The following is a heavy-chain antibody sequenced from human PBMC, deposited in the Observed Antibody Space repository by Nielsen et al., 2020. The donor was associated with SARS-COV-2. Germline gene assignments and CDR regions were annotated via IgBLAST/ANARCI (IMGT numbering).Heavy chain of an antibody. V-gene: IGHV3-48*03. J-gene: IGHJ6*02. CDR2: ISSSGSTI. CDR3: ARDRLGTYYYGSGSYKYYYYGMDV. D-gene: IGHD3-10*01. Sequence: VRQAPGKGLEWVSYISSSGSTIYYADFVKGRFTISRDNAKNSLYLQMNSLRAEDTAVYYCARDRLGTYYYGSGSYKYYYYGMDVWGQGTTVTVSS.